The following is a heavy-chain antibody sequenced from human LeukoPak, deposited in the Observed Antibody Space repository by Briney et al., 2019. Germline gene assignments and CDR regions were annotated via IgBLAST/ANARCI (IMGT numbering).Heavy chain of an antibody. Sequence: ASVKVSCKASGYTFTSYNMHWVRQAPGQGLEWMGIINPSGDSTSYTEKFQGRVSMTNDTFTSTVYMELSSLRSEDTAVYYCARGAYSGTGSYYDYWGQGTLVTVCS. J-gene: IGHJ4*02. V-gene: IGHV1-46*01. CDR1: GYTFTSYN. D-gene: IGHD3-10*01. CDR2: INPSGDST. CDR3: ARGAYSGTGSYYDY.